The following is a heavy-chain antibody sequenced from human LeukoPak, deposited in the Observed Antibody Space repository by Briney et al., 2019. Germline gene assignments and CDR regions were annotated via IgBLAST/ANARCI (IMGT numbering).Heavy chain of an antibody. Sequence: PGGSLRLSCAASGFTFSSYAMSWVRQAPGKGLEWVSAISGSGGSTSYADSVKARFPISRHNSKNTLYLQMNSLRAEHTAVYYCANFEDRVGYFDWGPSFDYWGQGTLVTVSS. V-gene: IGHV3-23*01. J-gene: IGHJ4*02. CDR3: ANFEDRVGYFDWGPSFDY. CDR1: GFTFSSYA. CDR2: ISGSGGST. D-gene: IGHD3-9*01.